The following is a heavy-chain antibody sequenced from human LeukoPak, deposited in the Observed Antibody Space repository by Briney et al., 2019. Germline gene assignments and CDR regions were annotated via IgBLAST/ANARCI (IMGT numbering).Heavy chain of an antibody. D-gene: IGHD3-16*01. V-gene: IGHV4-4*07. Sequence: SETLSLTCTVSGGSTSSYSWGWIRRPAGKGLEWIGPIYTTGTTNSNPSLKSRVPMSVDTSKNQCALKLSSVTAAGTAVYYCARDRFVSRIDYWGQGTLVTVSS. CDR3: ARDRFVSRIDY. CDR2: IYTTGTT. CDR1: GGSTSSYS. J-gene: IGHJ4*02.